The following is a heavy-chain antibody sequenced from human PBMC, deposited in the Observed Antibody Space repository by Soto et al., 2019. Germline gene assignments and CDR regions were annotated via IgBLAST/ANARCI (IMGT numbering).Heavy chain of an antibody. V-gene: IGHV3-23*01. CDR2: ISGSGGVT. CDR3: ARATRYCSGGTCYLLYFDS. CDR1: GFTFSNYA. J-gene: IGHJ4*02. D-gene: IGHD2-15*01. Sequence: EVQLLESGGGLVQPGGSLRLPCAASGFTFSNYAVSWVRQAPEKGLEWVSAISGSGGVTYYADSVEGRFTISRDNSKNTLSLQMNSLRVEDTALYYCARATRYCSGGTCYLLYFDSWGQGTLVTVSS.